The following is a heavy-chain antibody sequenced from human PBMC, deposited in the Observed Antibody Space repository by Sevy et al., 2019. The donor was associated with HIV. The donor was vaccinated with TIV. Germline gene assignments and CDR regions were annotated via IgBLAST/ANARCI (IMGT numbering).Heavy chain of an antibody. J-gene: IGHJ3*02. Sequence: GGSLRLSCAASGFIFNTFYMHWVRQAPGKGLEWVSRINSDGSNTNYADSVKGRFTTSRDNAKNTLYLQMNSLRAEDTAVYYCAQIGKYYYDSSGFFAQAGAALDIWGQGTMVTVSS. CDR3: AQIGKYYYDSSGFFAQAGAALDI. CDR1: GFIFNTFY. D-gene: IGHD3-22*01. V-gene: IGHV3-74*01. CDR2: INSDGSNT.